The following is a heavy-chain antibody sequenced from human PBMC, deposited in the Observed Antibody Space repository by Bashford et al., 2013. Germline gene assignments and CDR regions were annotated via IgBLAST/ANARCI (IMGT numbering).Heavy chain of an antibody. CDR3: ARPYAPYYYYYGMDV. Sequence: WVRQMPGKGLEWMGIFFPRDSDARYSPSFQGQVTFSADKSLSTAYLQWTSLKSSDTAIYYCARPYAPYYYYYGMDVWGQGTTVTVSS. D-gene: IGHD2-8*01. CDR2: FFPRDSDA. J-gene: IGHJ6*02. V-gene: IGHV5-51*01.